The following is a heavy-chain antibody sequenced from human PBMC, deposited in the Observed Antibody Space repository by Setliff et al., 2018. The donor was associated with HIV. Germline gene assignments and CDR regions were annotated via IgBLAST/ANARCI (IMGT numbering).Heavy chain of an antibody. V-gene: IGHV3-21*01. Sequence: KTGGSLRLSCAASDFTFSTYCMNWVRQAPGKGLEWISSISYRSSYIYYSDSVKGRFTISRNDAENSLFLQLNSLRDEDTAVYYCSRSQGIGNYYMDVWGTGTTVTVSS. CDR3: SRSQGIGNYYMDV. CDR1: DFTFSTYC. D-gene: IGHD2-15*01. J-gene: IGHJ6*03. CDR2: ISYRSSYI.